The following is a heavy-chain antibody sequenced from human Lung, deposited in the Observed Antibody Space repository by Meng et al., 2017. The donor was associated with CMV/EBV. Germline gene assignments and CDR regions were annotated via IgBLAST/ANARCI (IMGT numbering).Heavy chain of an antibody. CDR2: IYSGGTST. J-gene: IGHJ6*02. Sequence: GGSXRLXXAASGFTFSSYVMSWVRQAPGKGLEWVSVIYSGGTSTQYADSVKGRFTISRDNSKNTLFLQMNSLRAEDTAVYYCAKEACSTTSCYYNYYYGLDVWGQGTXVTVSS. CDR3: AKEACSTTSCYYNYYYGLDV. CDR1: GFTFSSYV. D-gene: IGHD2-2*01. V-gene: IGHV3-23*03.